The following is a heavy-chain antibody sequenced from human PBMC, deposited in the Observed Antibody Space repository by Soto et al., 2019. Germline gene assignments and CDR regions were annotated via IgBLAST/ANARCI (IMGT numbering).Heavy chain of an antibody. CDR3: ARVLSGGTYPWFFDL. J-gene: IGHJ2*01. CDR2: ISAYNGNT. CDR1: GYTFSIYG. Sequence: QVQLVQSGAEVKKPGASVKVSCKASGYTFSIYGISWVRQAPGQGLEWMGWISAYNGNTKYAQKLQGRVTVTTDTSTSRAQMELRSLTSADTAVYYCARVLSGGTYPWFFDLWGRGNLVTVSS. V-gene: IGHV1-18*01. D-gene: IGHD6-19*01.